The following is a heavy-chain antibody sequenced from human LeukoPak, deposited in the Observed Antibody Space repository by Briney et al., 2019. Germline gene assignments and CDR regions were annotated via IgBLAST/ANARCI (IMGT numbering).Heavy chain of an antibody. Sequence: GGSLRPSRAASAFTLTSFGMHWVRHPPGKGRQWVAFIRYVGTVTYNSDSVKGRFTISRDNSKNTLYLQMNSLRAEDTAVYYCAKDRTYYYDGSGYYFDYWGQGTLVTVSS. CDR3: AKDRTYYYDGSGYYFDY. CDR2: IRYVGTVT. V-gene: IGHV3-30*02. D-gene: IGHD3-22*01. J-gene: IGHJ4*02. CDR1: AFTLTSFG.